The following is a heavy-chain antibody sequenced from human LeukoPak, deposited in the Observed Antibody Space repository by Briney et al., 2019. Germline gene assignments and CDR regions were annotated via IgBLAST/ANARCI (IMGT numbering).Heavy chain of an antibody. CDR3: ARERHGHPFDC. CDR2: IYYSGST. J-gene: IGHJ4*02. CDR1: GGSISSYY. V-gene: IGHV4-59*01. Sequence: SETLSLTCTVSGGSISSYYWSWIRQPPGKGLEWIGYIYYSGSTNYNPSLKSRVTISSDTSKNQFSLKLSSVTAADTAVYYCARERHGHPFDCWGQGALVTVSS.